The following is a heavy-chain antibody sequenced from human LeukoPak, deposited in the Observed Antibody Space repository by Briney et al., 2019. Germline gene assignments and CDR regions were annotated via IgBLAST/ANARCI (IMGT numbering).Heavy chain of an antibody. CDR1: GFTFSSYV. J-gene: IGHJ5*02. V-gene: IGHV3-23*01. CDR3: ARGSTGTNWFDP. CDR2: ISVSSSST. D-gene: IGHD1-1*01. Sequence: GGSLRLSCAASGFTFSSYVMNWVRQAPGKGLERVSAISVSSSSTYYADSVKGRFTISRDNSKNTLYLQMNSLRAEDTAVYYCARGSTGTNWFDPWGQGTLVTVSS.